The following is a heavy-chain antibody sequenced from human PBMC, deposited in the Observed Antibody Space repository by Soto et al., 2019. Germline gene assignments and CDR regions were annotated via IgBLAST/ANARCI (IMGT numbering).Heavy chain of an antibody. CDR1: GFTLSDYY. J-gene: IGHJ4*02. D-gene: IGHD5-18*01. CDR3: ARYIYGYVDY. Sequence: GGSRRISIAGSGFTLSDYYMRWIRQAPGKGLGWVSYISSSISYTNYADSVKGRFTISRDNAKNSLYLQMNSLRAEDTAVYYCARYIYGYVDYWGQGTLVAVSS. CDR2: ISSSISYT. V-gene: IGHV3-11*06.